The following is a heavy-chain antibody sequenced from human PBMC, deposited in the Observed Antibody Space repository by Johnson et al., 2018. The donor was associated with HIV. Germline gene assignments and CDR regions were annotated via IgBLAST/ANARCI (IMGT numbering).Heavy chain of an antibody. CDR1: GFTFDDYT. CDR2: ISWDGVGT. CDR3: AREGPRITIFGVVTPSAFDI. V-gene: IGHV3-43*01. D-gene: IGHD3-3*01. Sequence: VQLVESGGGLVQPGRSLRLSCAASGFTFDDYTMHWVRQAPGKGLEWVSLISWDGVGTYYADSVKGRFTVSRDNRKNSLYLQMNSLRTEDTALYYCAREGPRITIFGVVTPSAFDIWGQGTMVTVSS. J-gene: IGHJ3*02.